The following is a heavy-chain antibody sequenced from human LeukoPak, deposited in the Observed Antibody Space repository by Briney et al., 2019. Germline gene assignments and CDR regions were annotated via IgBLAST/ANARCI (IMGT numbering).Heavy chain of an antibody. D-gene: IGHD6-19*01. CDR2: ISSSGSTI. CDR3: ARVPPYSSGWYAEIDY. CDR1: GFTFSSYE. V-gene: IGHV3-48*03. J-gene: IGHJ4*02. Sequence: GGSLRLSCAASGFTFSSYEMNWVRQAPGKGLEWVSYISSSGSTIYYADSVKGRFTISRDNAKNSLYLQMNSLRAEDTAVYYCARVPPYSSGWYAEIDYWGQGTLVTVSS.